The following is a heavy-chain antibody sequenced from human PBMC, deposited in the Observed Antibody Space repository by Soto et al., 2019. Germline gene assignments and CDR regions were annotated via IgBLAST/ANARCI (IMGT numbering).Heavy chain of an antibody. Sequence: QVQLVQSGAEVKKPGASVKVSCKASGYTFAGYYMHWVRQAPGQGLEWMGWINPNSGGTNYAQKFQGRVTMTRDTSISTAYMELSRLRSDDTAVYYCARDPYSSGWVDWFDPWGQGTLVTVSS. D-gene: IGHD6-19*01. CDR3: ARDPYSSGWVDWFDP. CDR1: GYTFAGYY. CDR2: INPNSGGT. J-gene: IGHJ5*02. V-gene: IGHV1-2*02.